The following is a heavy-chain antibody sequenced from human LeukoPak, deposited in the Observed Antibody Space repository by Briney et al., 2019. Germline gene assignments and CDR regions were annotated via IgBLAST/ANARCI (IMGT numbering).Heavy chain of an antibody. CDR2: ISGSGGST. J-gene: IGHJ4*02. D-gene: IGHD3-10*01. CDR1: GFTFSSYA. Sequence: GGSLRLSCAASGFTFSSYAMSWVRQAPGKGLEWVSAISGSGGSTYYADSVKGRFTISRDNSKNTLYLQMNSLRAEDTAVYYCAKVSRGRGGSWDYFDYWGQGTLVTVSS. CDR3: AKVSRGRGGSWDYFDY. V-gene: IGHV3-23*01.